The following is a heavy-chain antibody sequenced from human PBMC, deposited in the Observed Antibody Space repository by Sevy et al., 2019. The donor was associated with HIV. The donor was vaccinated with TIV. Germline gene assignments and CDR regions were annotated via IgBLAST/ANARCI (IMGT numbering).Heavy chain of an antibody. CDR2: ISSDGSST. J-gene: IGHJ4*02. CDR3: AKDQGGYNYAPGY. Sequence: GGSLRLSCAASGFTFSSYWMHWVRHAPGKGLVWVSRISSDGSSTSYADSVRGRFTISRDNAKNTLYLQMNSLRAEDSAVYYCAKDQGGYNYAPGYWGQGTLVTVSS. V-gene: IGHV3-74*01. D-gene: IGHD5-18*01. CDR1: GFTFSSYW.